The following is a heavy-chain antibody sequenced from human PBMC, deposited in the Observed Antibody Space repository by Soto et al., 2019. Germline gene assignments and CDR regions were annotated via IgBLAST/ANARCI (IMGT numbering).Heavy chain of an antibody. CDR2: IYYSGST. V-gene: IGHV4-59*01. CDR1: GGSISSYY. J-gene: IGHJ6*02. Sequence: ETLSLTCTVSGGSISSYYWSWIRQPPGKGLEWIGYIYYSGSTNYNPSLKSRVTISVDTSKNQFSLKLSSVTAADTAVYYCALAYCGGDCYPLYYGMDVWGQGTTVTVSS. D-gene: IGHD2-21*02. CDR3: ALAYCGGDCYPLYYGMDV.